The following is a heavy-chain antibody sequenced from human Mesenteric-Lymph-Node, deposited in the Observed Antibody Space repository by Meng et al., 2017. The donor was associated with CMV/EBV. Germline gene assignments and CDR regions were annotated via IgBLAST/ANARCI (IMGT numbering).Heavy chain of an antibody. CDR3: ARDRGIRGNIVVVIAIYF. CDR2: IKEHGDEK. J-gene: IGHJ4*02. CDR1: AFTFSGYS. D-gene: IGHD2-21*01. Sequence: GGSLRLSCAASAFTFSGYSMSWVRQAPGKGLEWVANIKEHGDEKYYVDSVKGRFTISRDNSKNTLYLQMNSLRAEDTAVYYCARDRGIRGNIVVVIAIYFWGQRTLVTVSS. V-gene: IGHV3-7*01.